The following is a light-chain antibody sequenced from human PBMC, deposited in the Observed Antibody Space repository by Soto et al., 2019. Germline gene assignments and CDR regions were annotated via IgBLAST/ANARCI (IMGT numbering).Light chain of an antibody. CDR2: DVS. CDR1: RSEVGSYNS. V-gene: IGLV2-11*01. Sequence: HSVLTQPRSVSGAPGQSVTISCTGTRSEVGSYNSVSWYQQHPGKAPKLIIYDVSQRPSGVPDRFFGSKSGNTASLTISGLQTEDEADYHCCSYVGGCTLVLFGEGTKLTVL. J-gene: IGLJ2*01. CDR3: CSYVGGCTLVL.